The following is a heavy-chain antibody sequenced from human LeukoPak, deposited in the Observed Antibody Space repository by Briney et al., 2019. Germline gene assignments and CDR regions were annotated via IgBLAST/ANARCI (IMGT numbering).Heavy chain of an antibody. CDR3: ARRRGVTAITYFDY. CDR1: GFTFSSYW. Sequence: PGGSLRLSCAASGFTFSSYWMSWVRQAPGRGLEWVANIKQDGSEKYYVDSVKGRFTISRDNAKNSLYLLMNSLRAEDTAVYYCARRRGVTAITYFDYWGQGTLVTVSS. D-gene: IGHD2-21*02. V-gene: IGHV3-7*01. CDR2: IKQDGSEK. J-gene: IGHJ4*02.